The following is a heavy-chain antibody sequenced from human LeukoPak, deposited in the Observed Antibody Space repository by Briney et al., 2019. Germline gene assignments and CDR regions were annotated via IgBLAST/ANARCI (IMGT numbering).Heavy chain of an antibody. D-gene: IGHD3-9*01. CDR3: TRTYNIRYFDT. V-gene: IGHV3-33*01. J-gene: IGHJ4*02. Sequence: GGSLRLSCAASGFIFSSYGMHWARQAPGKGLEWVAVIWFDASNTYYVDSVKGRFTISRDNSKNTLFLQMNSLRAEDTAVYYCTRTYNIRYFDTWGQGTLVTVSS. CDR2: IWFDASNT. CDR1: GFIFSSYG.